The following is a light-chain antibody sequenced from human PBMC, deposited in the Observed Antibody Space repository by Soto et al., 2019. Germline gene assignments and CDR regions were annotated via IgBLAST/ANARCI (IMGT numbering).Light chain of an antibody. CDR2: GAS. Sequence: EIVMTQSPATLSVSPGERATLSCRASQSVSGNLAWYQQKPGQAPRLLIYGASTRATGIPARFSGSGSGTAFPLTISSLQSEDFAVYYCQQYNNWPRTFGQGTKVEIK. J-gene: IGKJ1*01. CDR3: QQYNNWPRT. V-gene: IGKV3-15*01. CDR1: QSVSGN.